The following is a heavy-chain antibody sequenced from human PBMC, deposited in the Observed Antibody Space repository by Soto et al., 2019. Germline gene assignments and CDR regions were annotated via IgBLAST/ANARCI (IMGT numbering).Heavy chain of an antibody. Sequence: QLVESGGDLVQPGGSRRLSCAASGSTFGTVWMHWVRRAPGKGLVWVSRMAHDGSAVYADSVKGRFPTSRDNAKNTVYLQMNSLRDEDTAVYYCARDIPHNWFDAWGQGTVVTVSS. J-gene: IGHJ5*02. V-gene: IGHV3-74*01. D-gene: IGHD2-21*01. CDR2: MAHDGSA. CDR3: ARDIPHNWFDA. CDR1: GSTFGTVW.